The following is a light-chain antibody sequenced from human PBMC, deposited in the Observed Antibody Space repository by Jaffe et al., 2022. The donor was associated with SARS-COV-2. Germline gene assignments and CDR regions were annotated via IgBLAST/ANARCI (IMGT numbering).Light chain of an antibody. V-gene: IGLV1-44*01. Sequence: QSVLTQPPSASGTPGQRVTISCSGSSSNFGSNTVNWYQQLPGTAPKLLIYSNDQRPSGVPDRFSGSKSGTSASLAISGLQSEDEADYYCAAWDDSLNARVFGGGTKLTVL. CDR3: AAWDDSLNARV. CDR1: SSNFGSNT. CDR2: SND. J-gene: IGLJ2*01.